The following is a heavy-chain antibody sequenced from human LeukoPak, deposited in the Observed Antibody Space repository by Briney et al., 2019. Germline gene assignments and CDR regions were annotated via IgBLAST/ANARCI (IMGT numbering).Heavy chain of an antibody. CDR1: GFTFSSYA. Sequence: GGSLRLSCAASGFTFSSYAMSWVRQAPGKGLEWVSYISSGGSPIYYTESVKGRFTISRDNAKNSLYLQMNSLRAEDTAVYYCARGTTVTGYDYWGQGTLVTVSS. J-gene: IGHJ4*02. D-gene: IGHD4-17*01. CDR3: ARGTTVTGYDY. CDR2: ISSGGSPI. V-gene: IGHV3-48*01.